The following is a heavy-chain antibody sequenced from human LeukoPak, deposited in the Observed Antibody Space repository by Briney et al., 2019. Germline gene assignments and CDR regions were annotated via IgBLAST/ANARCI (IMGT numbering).Heavy chain of an antibody. Sequence: ASVKVSCKASGYTFIGYYIHWVRQAPGQGLEWMGWINPNSGGTNYAQKSQGRVTMTRDTSISTAYMELSRLISDDTAVYHCARAHCSSTNCYQFDYWGQGTLATVSS. J-gene: IGHJ4*02. V-gene: IGHV1-2*02. CDR1: GYTFIGYY. D-gene: IGHD2-2*01. CDR3: ARAHCSSTNCYQFDY. CDR2: INPNSGGT.